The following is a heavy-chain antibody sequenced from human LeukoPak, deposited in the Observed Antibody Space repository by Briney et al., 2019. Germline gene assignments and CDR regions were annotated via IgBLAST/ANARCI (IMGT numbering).Heavy chain of an antibody. CDR1: GFTFNSFA. D-gene: IGHD4-17*01. V-gene: IGHV3-23*01. J-gene: IGHJ4*02. CDR3: AKDQSPTTTVTPFDY. Sequence: GRSLRLSCAASGFTFNSFAMSWVRQAPGKGLEWVSIISGGGYNTQYADSVKGRFTIARDNSNNTLYLQMNSLRAEDTALYYCAKDQSPTTTVTPFDYWGQGTLVTVSS. CDR2: ISGGGYNT.